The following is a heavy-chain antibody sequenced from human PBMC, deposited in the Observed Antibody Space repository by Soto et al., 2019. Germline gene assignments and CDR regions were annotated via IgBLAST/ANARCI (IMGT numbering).Heavy chain of an antibody. V-gene: IGHV3-21*01. CDR3: ARDSSIAAAGINY. Sequence: GSLRLSCAASGFTFSSYSMNWVRQAPGKGLEWVSSISSSSSYIYYADSVKGRFTISRDNAKNSLYLQMNSLRAEDTAVYYCARDSSIAAAGINYWGQGTLVTVSS. CDR2: ISSSSSYI. CDR1: GFTFSSYS. D-gene: IGHD6-13*01. J-gene: IGHJ4*02.